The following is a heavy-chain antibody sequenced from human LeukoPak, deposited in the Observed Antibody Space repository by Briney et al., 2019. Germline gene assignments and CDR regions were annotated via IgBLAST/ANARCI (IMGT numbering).Heavy chain of an antibody. CDR1: GGSFSGYY. CDR3: ARGRHYYGSGSYGSPPGDRPNWFDP. D-gene: IGHD3-10*01. J-gene: IGHJ5*01. Sequence: SETLSLTCAVYGGSFSGYYWSWIRQPPGKGLEWIGEINHSGSTNYNPSLKSRVTISVDTSKNQFSLKLSSVTAADTAVYYCARGRHYYGSGSYGSPPGDRPNWFDPWGQGTAVTVS. CDR2: INHSGST. V-gene: IGHV4-34*01.